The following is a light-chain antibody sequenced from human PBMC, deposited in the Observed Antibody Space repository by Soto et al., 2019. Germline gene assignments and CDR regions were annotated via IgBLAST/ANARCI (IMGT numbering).Light chain of an antibody. J-gene: IGLJ3*02. CDR1: SSDVGGYNY. CDR2: EVS. Sequence: QSVLTQPASVSGSPGQSITISCTGISSDVGGYNYVSWYQQHPGKAPKLMIYEVSNRPSGVSNRFSGSKSGNTASLTITGLQAEDEADYYCHSYDDSLSGSVFGGGTQLTVL. CDR3: HSYDDSLSGSV. V-gene: IGLV2-14*01.